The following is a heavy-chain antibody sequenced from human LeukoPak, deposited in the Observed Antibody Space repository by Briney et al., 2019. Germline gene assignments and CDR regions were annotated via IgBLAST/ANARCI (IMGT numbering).Heavy chain of an antibody. CDR1: GGTFSSYA. J-gene: IGHJ4*02. CDR3: ARGYCSSTSCYTVRGGYFDY. CDR2: SIPIFGTA. Sequence: ASVKVSCKASGGTFSSYAISWVRQAPGQGLEWMGGSIPIFGTANYAQKFQGRVTITADESTSTAYMELSSLRSEDTAVYYCARGYCSSTSCYTVRGGYFDYWGQGTLVTVSS. D-gene: IGHD2-2*02. V-gene: IGHV1-69*13.